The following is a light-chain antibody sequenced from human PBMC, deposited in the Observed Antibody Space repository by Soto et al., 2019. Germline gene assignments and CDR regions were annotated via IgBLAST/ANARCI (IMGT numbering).Light chain of an antibody. CDR1: QIISSTY. V-gene: IGKV3-20*01. J-gene: IGKJ2*01. CDR3: QHYGTXLYT. CDR2: GAS. Sequence: DIVLTQSPGTLSLSPGERATLSCRASQIISSTYLGWYQQKPGQAPRLLIYGASSRATGIPDRFSGSGSGTDFTLTISRLEPEDFAVYYCQHYGTXLYTFGQGTKLEIK.